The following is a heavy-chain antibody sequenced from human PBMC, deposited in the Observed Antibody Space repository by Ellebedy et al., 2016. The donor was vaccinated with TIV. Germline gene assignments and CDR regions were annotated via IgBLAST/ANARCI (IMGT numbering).Heavy chain of an antibody. D-gene: IGHD3-22*01. V-gene: IGHV1-69*13. CDR1: GCTFSSYA. J-gene: IGHJ5*02. Sequence: SVKVSCXASGCTFSSYAISWVRQAPGQGLEWMGGIIPIFGTANYAQKFQGRVTITADESTSTAYMELSSLRSEDTAVYYCAKDPIRGDSSGYYYTPWLTEYNWFDTWGQGTLVTVSS. CDR2: IIPIFGTA. CDR3: AKDPIRGDSSGYYYTPWLTEYNWFDT.